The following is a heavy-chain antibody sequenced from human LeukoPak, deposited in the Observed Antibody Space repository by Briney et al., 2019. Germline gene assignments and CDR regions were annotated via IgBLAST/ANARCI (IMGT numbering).Heavy chain of an antibody. CDR3: ARDRSHRPDLPDY. D-gene: IGHD1-14*01. Sequence: GASVKVSCKASRYIFTSYGISWVRQAPGQGLEWMGWISAYNGNTNYAQKFQGRVTVTTDTSTSTAYMELRSLRAQDSAVYYCARDRSHRPDLPDYSGEGAVLTVSS. CDR2: ISAYNGNT. V-gene: IGHV1-18*01. J-gene: IGHJ4*02. CDR1: RYIFTSYG.